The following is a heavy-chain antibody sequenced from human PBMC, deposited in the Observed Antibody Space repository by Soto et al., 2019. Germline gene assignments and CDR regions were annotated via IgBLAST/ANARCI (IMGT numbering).Heavy chain of an antibody. D-gene: IGHD2-15*01. CDR2: INHSGST. V-gene: IGHV4-34*01. CDR1: GGSFSGYY. CDR3: ARAAPRYCSGGSCYSGRDY. J-gene: IGHJ4*02. Sequence: QVQLQQWGAGLLKPSETLSLTCAVYGGSFSGYYWSWIRQPPGKGLEWIGEINHSGSTNYNPSLKSRVTISVDTSKNKFSLKLSSVTAADTALYYCARAAPRYCSGGSCYSGRDYWDQGTLVTVSS.